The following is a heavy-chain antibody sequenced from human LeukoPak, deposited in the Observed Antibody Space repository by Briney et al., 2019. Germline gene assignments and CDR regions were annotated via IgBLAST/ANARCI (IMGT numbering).Heavy chain of an antibody. V-gene: IGHV3-7*01. Sequence: GGSLRLSCAASGFTFRSYGMHWVRQAPGKGLEWVANIKEDGSEKFYVDSVKGRFTISRDNAKNSLYLQMNSLRAEDTAVYYCASEGIVATMRVSPYYYYYGMDVWGQGTTVTVSS. CDR1: GFTFRSYG. D-gene: IGHD5-12*01. CDR3: ASEGIVATMRVSPYYYYYGMDV. CDR2: IKEDGSEK. J-gene: IGHJ6*02.